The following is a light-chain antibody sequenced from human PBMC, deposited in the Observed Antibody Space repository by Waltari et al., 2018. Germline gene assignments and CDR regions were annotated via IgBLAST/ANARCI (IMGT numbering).Light chain of an antibody. Sequence: DIQMTQSPSSLSASVGDRVTITCRASQSISSYLNGYQKKPGTAPKLLICAASSLQSGVPSRFSGSGSGTDFTLTISSLQPGDFATYYCQQSYAALWTFGHGTKVEI. CDR3: QQSYAALWT. CDR1: QSISSY. V-gene: IGKV1-39*01. J-gene: IGKJ1*01. CDR2: AAS.